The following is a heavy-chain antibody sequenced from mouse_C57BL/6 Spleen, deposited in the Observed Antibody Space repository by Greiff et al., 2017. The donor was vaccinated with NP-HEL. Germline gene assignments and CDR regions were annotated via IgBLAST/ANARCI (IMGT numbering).Heavy chain of an antibody. CDR3: ARDYYGSSYPFWWFDV. D-gene: IGHD1-1*01. CDR2: IYPRSGNT. CDR1: GYTFTSYG. Sequence: QVQLKESGAELARPGASVKLSCKASGYTFTSYGISWVTQRTGQGLEWIGEIYPRSGNTYYNEKFKGKATLTADKSSSTAYMELRSLTSEDSAVYFCARDYYGSSYPFWWFDVWGTGTTVTVSS. J-gene: IGHJ1*03. V-gene: IGHV1-81*01.